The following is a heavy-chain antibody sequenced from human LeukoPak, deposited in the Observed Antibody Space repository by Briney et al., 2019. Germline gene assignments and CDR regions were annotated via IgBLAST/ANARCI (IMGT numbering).Heavy chain of an antibody. CDR3: ARGLGGNYPGN. D-gene: IGHD2-21*01. CDR1: GYTFTGYY. CDR2: INPNSGVT. J-gene: IGHJ4*02. V-gene: IGHV1-2*02. Sequence: ASVKVSCKASGYTFTGYYMDWVRQAPGQGLEWMGRINPNSGVTNYAQKFQGRVTMTGDTSISTAYMELSSLTSDDTAVYYCARGLGGNYPGNWGQGTQVTVSS.